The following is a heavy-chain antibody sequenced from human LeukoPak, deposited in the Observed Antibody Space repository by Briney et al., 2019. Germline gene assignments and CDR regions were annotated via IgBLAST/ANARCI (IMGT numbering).Heavy chain of an antibody. D-gene: IGHD3-16*01. CDR2: IIDSGDVT. V-gene: IGHV3-23*01. J-gene: IGHJ6*03. Sequence: GGSLRLSCEASGFTFSSYAMSWVRQAPGKGLGWVSGIIDSGDVTYYANSVKGRFTISRDNSKNTLYLQMNSLRAEDTAVYYCAKLGGQEVYNYYVGVWGKGTTVAVSS. CDR1: GFTFSSYA. CDR3: AKLGGQEVYNYYVGV.